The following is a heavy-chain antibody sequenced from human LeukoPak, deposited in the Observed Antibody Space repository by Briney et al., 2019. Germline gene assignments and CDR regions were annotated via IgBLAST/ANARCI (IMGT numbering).Heavy chain of an antibody. CDR3: ARGVAAAGTGRRGWFDP. D-gene: IGHD6-13*01. J-gene: IGHJ5*02. V-gene: IGHV4-39*07. Sequence: SETLSLTCTVSGASISSGDYYWSWIRQPPGKGLEWIGEINHSGSTNYNPSLKSRVTISVDTSKNQFSLKLSSVTAADTAVYYCARGVAAAGTGRRGWFDPWGQGTLVTVSS. CDR2: INHSGST. CDR1: GASISSGDYY.